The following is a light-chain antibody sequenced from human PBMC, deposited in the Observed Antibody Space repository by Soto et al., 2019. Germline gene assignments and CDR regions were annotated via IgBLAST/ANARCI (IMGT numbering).Light chain of an antibody. Sequence: EIVLTQSPGTLYVSPGERATLSCRASQNISSIYLAWYQQKPGQAPSVLLYGIPSKATGIPDRFSGSGSGTDFTLTISRLETEDSAIYYSQQYGSWTFGHGTKGEIK. CDR2: GIP. V-gene: IGKV3-20*01. CDR3: QQYGSWT. CDR1: QNISSIY. J-gene: IGKJ1*01.